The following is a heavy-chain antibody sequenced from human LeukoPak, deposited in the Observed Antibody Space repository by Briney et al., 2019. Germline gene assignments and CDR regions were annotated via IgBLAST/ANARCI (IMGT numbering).Heavy chain of an antibody. D-gene: IGHD6-6*01. Sequence: GGSLRLSCAASGFTFSSYGMHWVRQAPGKGLGWVAVIWYDGSNKYYADSVKGRFTISRDNSKNTLYLQMNSLRAEDTAVYYCAREGSSSSPFDYWGQGTLVTVSS. CDR3: AREGSSSSPFDY. CDR2: IWYDGSNK. V-gene: IGHV3-33*01. CDR1: GFTFSSYG. J-gene: IGHJ4*02.